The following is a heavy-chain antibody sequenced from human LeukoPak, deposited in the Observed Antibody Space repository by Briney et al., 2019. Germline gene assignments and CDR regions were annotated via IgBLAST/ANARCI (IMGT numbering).Heavy chain of an antibody. CDR1: GGSLSSGGYY. D-gene: IGHD2-21*01. CDR3: AGSVIYGMDV. J-gene: IGHJ6*02. CDR2: IYYIGST. V-gene: IGHV4-31*03. Sequence: SETLSLTCTVSGGSLSSGGYYWSWIRQHPGKGLEWLGYIYYIGSTYYNPSLKSRVTISVDTSKNQFSLKLSSVTAADTAVYYCAGSVIYGMDVWGQGTTVTVSS.